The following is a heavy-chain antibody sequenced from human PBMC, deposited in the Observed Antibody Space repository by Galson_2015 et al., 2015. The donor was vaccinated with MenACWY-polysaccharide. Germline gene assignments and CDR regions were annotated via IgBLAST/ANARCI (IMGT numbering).Heavy chain of an antibody. CDR1: GFSFSTYW. CDR2: INQPGRDK. V-gene: IGHV3-7*01. D-gene: IGHD1-26*01. Sequence: SLRLSCAASGFSFSTYWMSWVRQAPGKGLEWVANINQPGRDKYYVDSVRGRFTISRDNAKNSVYLQMDSLRAEDTAVYYCAKALSGSYGLCDSWGQGTLVIVSS. J-gene: IGHJ5*01. CDR3: AKALSGSYGLCDS.